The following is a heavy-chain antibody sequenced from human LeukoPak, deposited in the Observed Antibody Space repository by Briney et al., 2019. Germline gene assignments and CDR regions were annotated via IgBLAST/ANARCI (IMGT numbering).Heavy chain of an antibody. CDR2: ISAYNGNT. V-gene: IGHV1-18*04. D-gene: IGHD6-19*01. CDR1: GYTFTSYG. CDR3: ARMRPTGYSSGWPQPRSYGMDV. J-gene: IGHJ6*02. Sequence: GASVKVSCKASGYTFTSYGIRWVRQAPGQGLEWMGWISAYNGNTNYAQKLQGRVTMTTDTSTTTAYMELGSLRSDDTAVYYCARMRPTGYSSGWPQPRSYGMDVWGQGTTVSVPS.